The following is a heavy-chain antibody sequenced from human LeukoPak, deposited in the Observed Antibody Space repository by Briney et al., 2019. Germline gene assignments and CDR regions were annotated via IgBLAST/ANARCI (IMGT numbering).Heavy chain of an antibody. D-gene: IGHD3-3*01. Sequence: GASVKVSCKPSGYTFTSYGISWGRPAPGQGLEWMGWISAYNGNTNYAQKLQGRVTMTTDTSTSTAYMELRSLRSDDTAVYYCARVMDYYDYYFDYWGQGTLVTVSS. J-gene: IGHJ4*02. CDR2: ISAYNGNT. V-gene: IGHV1-18*01. CDR1: GYTFTSYG. CDR3: ARVMDYYDYYFDY.